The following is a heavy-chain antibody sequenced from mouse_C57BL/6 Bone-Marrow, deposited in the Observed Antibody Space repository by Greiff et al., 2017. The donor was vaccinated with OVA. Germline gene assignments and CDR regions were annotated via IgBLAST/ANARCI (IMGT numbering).Heavy chain of an antibody. Sequence: QVQLQQPGAELVKPGASVKLSCKASGYTFTSYWMQWVKQRPGQGLEWIGEIDPSDSYTNYNQKFKGKATLTVDTSSSTAYMQLSSLTSEDSAVYYCARSVYYYGSSYECAYWGQGTLVTVSA. CDR3: ARSVYYYGSSYECAY. CDR2: IDPSDSYT. CDR1: GYTFTSYW. V-gene: IGHV1-50*01. D-gene: IGHD1-1*01. J-gene: IGHJ3*01.